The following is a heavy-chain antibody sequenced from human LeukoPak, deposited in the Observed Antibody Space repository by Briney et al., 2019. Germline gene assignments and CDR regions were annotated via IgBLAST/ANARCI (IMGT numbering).Heavy chain of an antibody. Sequence: GGSLRLSCAASGFTFSSYGMHWVRQAPGKGLEWVAVIWYDGSNKYYADSVKGRFTISRDNSKNTLYLQMNSLRAEDTAVYYCAKDQGLRYCSSTSCYIGGFDYWGQGTLVTVSS. J-gene: IGHJ4*02. V-gene: IGHV3-33*06. CDR2: IWYDGSNK. CDR1: GFTFSSYG. CDR3: AKDQGLRYCSSTSCYIGGFDY. D-gene: IGHD2-2*02.